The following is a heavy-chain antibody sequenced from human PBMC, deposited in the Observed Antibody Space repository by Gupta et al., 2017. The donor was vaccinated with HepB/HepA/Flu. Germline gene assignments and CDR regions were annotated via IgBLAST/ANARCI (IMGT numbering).Heavy chain of an antibody. CDR2: INHSGGT. CDR1: GGSLSGYH. Sequence: QVQLQQWGAGMLKPSETLSLTCAVYGGSLSGYHWTWIRQSPGKGLEWIGEINHSGGTTYSPSLKSRVTISIDTSKNQFSLKVTSVTAADTSVYYCARSHARSSGWGFFYYYTDVWGKGTIVSVSS. J-gene: IGHJ6*03. V-gene: IGHV4-34*01. D-gene: IGHD3-10*01. CDR3: ARSHARSSGWGFFYYYTDV.